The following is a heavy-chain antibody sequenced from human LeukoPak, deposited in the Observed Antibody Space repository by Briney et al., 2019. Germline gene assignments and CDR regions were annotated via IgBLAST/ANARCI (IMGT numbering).Heavy chain of an antibody. Sequence: PGGSLRLSCAASGFTVSSNYMSWVRQAPGKGLEWVSSIYIGGSTYYEDSVKGRFTISRDNPNNTLYLQMHSLRAEDTAVYYCAREISRFGIWGQGTLVTVSS. CDR1: GFTVSSNY. J-gene: IGHJ4*02. V-gene: IGHV3-66*01. CDR3: AREISRFGI. D-gene: IGHD3-16*01. CDR2: IYIGGST.